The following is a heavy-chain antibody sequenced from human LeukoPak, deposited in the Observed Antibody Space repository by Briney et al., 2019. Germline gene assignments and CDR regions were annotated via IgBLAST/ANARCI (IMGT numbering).Heavy chain of an antibody. Sequence: GGSLRLSCAASGFTFSSYSMNWVRQAPGKGLEWVSSISSSSSYIYYADSVKGRFTTSRDNAKNSLYLQMNSLRAEDTAVYYCARVSSGWVDYWGQGTLVTVSS. CDR3: ARVSSGWVDY. CDR2: ISSSSSYI. D-gene: IGHD6-19*01. CDR1: GFTFSSYS. J-gene: IGHJ4*02. V-gene: IGHV3-21*01.